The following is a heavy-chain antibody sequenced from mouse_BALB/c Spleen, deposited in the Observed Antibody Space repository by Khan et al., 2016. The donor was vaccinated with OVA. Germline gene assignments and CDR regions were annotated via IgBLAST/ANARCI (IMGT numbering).Heavy chain of an antibody. CDR3: AREEALYYFDY. J-gene: IGHJ2*01. D-gene: IGHD3-2*02. V-gene: IGHV1S132*01. CDR1: GYIFTSYW. CDR2: IYPGTDNI. Sequence: QVQLQQSGAELVRPGASVKLSCKTSGYIFTSYWIHWVVQRPGQGLEWIARIYPGTDNIYYNEEFKDKATLTADKSSSTAYMQLSSLKSDDSAVYFCAREEALYYFDYWGQGTTLTVSS.